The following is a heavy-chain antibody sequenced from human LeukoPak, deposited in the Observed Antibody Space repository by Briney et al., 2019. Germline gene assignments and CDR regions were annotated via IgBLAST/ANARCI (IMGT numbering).Heavy chain of an antibody. Sequence: ASVKVSCKASGYTFTSYDINWVRQATGQGLEWMGWMNPNSGNTGYAQKFQGRVTMTRNTSISTAYMELSSLRSEDTAVYYCARGYCSSTSCYFRYYYYYYYMDAWGKGTTVTISS. CDR1: GYTFTSYD. J-gene: IGHJ6*03. D-gene: IGHD2-2*01. V-gene: IGHV1-8*01. CDR3: ARGYCSSTSCYFRYYYYYYYMDA. CDR2: MNPNSGNT.